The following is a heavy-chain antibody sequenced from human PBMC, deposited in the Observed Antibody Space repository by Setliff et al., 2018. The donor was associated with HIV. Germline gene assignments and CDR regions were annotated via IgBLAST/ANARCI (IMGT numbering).Heavy chain of an antibody. Sequence: ASVKVSCKASGYTFTSYGISWVRQAPRQGLEWVGWISACDGNTDQAQRFRDRVTMTTDTSTRTAYMELRSLRSDDTAVYYCARDPSRWVQPVTRITAFDIWGQGTMVTVSS. CDR3: ARDPSRWVQPVTRITAFDI. CDR2: ISACDGNT. V-gene: IGHV1-18*01. D-gene: IGHD5-18*01. J-gene: IGHJ3*02. CDR1: GYTFTSYG.